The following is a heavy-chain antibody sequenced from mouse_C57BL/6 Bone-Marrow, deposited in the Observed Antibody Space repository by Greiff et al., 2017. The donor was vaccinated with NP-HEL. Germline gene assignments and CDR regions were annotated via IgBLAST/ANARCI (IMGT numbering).Heavy chain of an antibody. CDR2: ISGGGGNT. D-gene: IGHD1-1*01. CDR1: GFTFSSYT. CDR3: ASLTEGPFDY. J-gene: IGHJ2*01. Sequence: EVNVVESGGGLVKPGGSLKLSCAASGFTFSSYTMSWVRQTPEKRLEWVATISGGGGNTYYPDSVKGRFTISRDNAKNTLYLQMSSLRSEDTALYYCASLTEGPFDYWGQGTTLTVSS. V-gene: IGHV5-9*01.